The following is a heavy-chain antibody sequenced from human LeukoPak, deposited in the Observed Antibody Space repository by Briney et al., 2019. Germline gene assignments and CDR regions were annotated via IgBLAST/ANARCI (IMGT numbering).Heavy chain of an antibody. D-gene: IGHD2-21*02. CDR2: SGLSGSTL. Sequence: GGSLRLSCAASGVTCCSYTMNWVRHALGKRLEWGSYSGLSGSTLYYLDSVKGRFTTSRDNPKKSLYLQINGLRAEDTAVYYCAREGCGGVCLFSFDIWGQGTMVTVS. V-gene: IGHV3-48*04. J-gene: IGHJ3*02. CDR3: AREGCGGVCLFSFDI. CDR1: GVTCCSYT.